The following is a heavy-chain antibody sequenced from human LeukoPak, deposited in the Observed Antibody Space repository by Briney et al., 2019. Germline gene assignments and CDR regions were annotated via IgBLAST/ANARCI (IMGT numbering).Heavy chain of an antibody. V-gene: IGHV4-34*01. D-gene: IGHD3-10*01. CDR3: ARGNPLITMVRGVPPYYFDY. CDR1: GGSFSGYY. J-gene: IGHJ4*02. CDR2: INHSGST. Sequence: PSETLSPTCAVYGGSFSGYYWSWIRQPPGKGLEWIGEINHSGSTNYNPSLKSRVTISVDTSKNQFSLKLSSVTAADTAVYYCARGNPLITMVRGVPPYYFDYWGQGTLVTVSS.